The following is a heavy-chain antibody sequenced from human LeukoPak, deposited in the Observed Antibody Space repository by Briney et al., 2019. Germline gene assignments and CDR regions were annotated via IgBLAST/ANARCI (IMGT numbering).Heavy chain of an antibody. CDR2: VSGGGGTT. CDR1: GFTFSSHA. D-gene: IGHD2-21*02. V-gene: IGHV3-23*01. J-gene: IGHJ6*02. Sequence: PGGSLRLSCAASGFTFSSHAVSWVRQPPGKGLEWVSSVSGGGGTTYYADSVKGRFTISRHNSKNTLYLQMNSLRAEDTAVYYCARVPVVVTAPYYYGMDVWGQGTTVTVSS. CDR3: ARVPVVVTAPYYYGMDV.